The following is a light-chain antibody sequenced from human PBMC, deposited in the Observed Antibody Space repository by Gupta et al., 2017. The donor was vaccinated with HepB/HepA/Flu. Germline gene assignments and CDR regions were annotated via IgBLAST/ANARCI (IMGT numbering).Light chain of an antibody. CDR2: GAS. CDR1: QSVSSGY. J-gene: IGKJ4*01. CDR3: QQYGSSPLT. V-gene: IGKV3-20*01. Sequence: EIVLTQSPGTLSFSLGERATLSWRASQSVSSGYLAWYQQKPGQAPRPLIYGASSRATGIPDRFSGSGSGTDFTLTISRLEPEDFAVYYCQQYGSSPLTFGGGTKVEIK.